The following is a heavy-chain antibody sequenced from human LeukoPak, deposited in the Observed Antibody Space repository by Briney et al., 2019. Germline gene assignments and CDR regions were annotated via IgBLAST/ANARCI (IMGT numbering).Heavy chain of an antibody. J-gene: IGHJ4*02. CDR1: GFPFSNYW. CDR2: IKEDGSEK. V-gene: IGHV3-7*01. D-gene: IGHD2-21*02. CDR3: AKTFLTRTYCGGDCAFDS. Sequence: GGSLRLSCAASGFPFSNYWMSWVRQAPGKGLEWVANIKEDGSEKNYVDSVKGRFTISRDNAKNSVYLQMDSLRAEDTAVYYCAKTFLTRTYCGGDCAFDSWGQGTLVTVSS.